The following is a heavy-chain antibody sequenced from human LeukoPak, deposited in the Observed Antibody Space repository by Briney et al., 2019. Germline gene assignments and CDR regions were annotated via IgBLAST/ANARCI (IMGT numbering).Heavy chain of an antibody. CDR1: GGSFSGYY. Sequence: SETLSLTCAVYGGSFSGYYWSWIRQPPGKGLEWIGEIKYSGSTNYNPSLKSRVTISVDAPKNQVSLKLSSVTAANTAVYYCARALTLIDYYGSGSYYPKTRNWFDPWGQGTLVTVSS. J-gene: IGHJ5*02. CDR3: ARALTLIDYYGSGSYYPKTRNWFDP. CDR2: IKYSGST. D-gene: IGHD3-10*01. V-gene: IGHV4-34*01.